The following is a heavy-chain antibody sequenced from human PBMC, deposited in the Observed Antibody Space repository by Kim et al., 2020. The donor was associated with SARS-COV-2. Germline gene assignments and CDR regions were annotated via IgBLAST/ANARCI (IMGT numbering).Heavy chain of an antibody. V-gene: IGHV3-23*01. CDR1: GFTFSSYA. CDR3: AKPFAYSGYDGWGQAFDY. Sequence: GGSLRLSCAASGFTFSSYAMSWVRQAPGKGLEWVSAISGSGGSTYYADSVKGRFTISRDNSKNTLYLQMNSLRAEDTAVYYCAKPFAYSGYDGWGQAFDYWGQGTLVTVSS. D-gene: IGHD5-12*01. J-gene: IGHJ4*02. CDR2: ISGSGGST.